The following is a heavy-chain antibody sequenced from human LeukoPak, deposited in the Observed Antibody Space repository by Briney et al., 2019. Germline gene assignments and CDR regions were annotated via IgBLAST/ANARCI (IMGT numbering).Heavy chain of an antibody. V-gene: IGHV3-7*01. D-gene: IGHD1-26*01. CDR1: GFTFSNYW. J-gene: IGHJ4*02. CDR2: IKEDGSEK. Sequence: GSLRLSCAASGFTFSNYWMSWVRQAPGKGLEWVANIKEDGSEKNYVDSVKGRFTISRDNAKNSLSLQMNSLRGEDTAIYYCARGGRSRFADWGQGTLVTVSS. CDR3: ARGGRSRFAD.